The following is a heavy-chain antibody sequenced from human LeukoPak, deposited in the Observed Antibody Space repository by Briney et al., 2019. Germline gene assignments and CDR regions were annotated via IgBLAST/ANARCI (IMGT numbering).Heavy chain of an antibody. D-gene: IGHD3-16*01. CDR1: GFTFDDYA. J-gene: IGHJ3*02. V-gene: IGHV3-9*03. CDR3: AKDSGSGGFGGFDI. CDR2: ISWNSGMI. Sequence: PGGSLRLSCAASGFTFDDYAMHWVRQVPGKGLEWVSGISWNSGMIGYADSVKGRFTISRDNAKNSLYLQMNSLRVEDMALYYCAKDSGSGGFGGFDIWGQGTMVTVSS.